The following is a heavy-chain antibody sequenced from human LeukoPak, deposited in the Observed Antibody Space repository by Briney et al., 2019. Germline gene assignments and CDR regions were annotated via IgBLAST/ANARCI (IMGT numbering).Heavy chain of an antibody. CDR2: IDWDDDK. D-gene: IGHD3-22*01. CDR1: GFSLSTSGMC. J-gene: IGHJ5*02. CDR3: ARHDYYDSSGYS. V-gene: IGHV2-70*11. Sequence: SGPALVQPTQTLTLTCTFSGFSLSTSGMCVSWIRQPPAQALEWLARIDWDDDKYYSTSLKTRLTISKDTSNNQVVLTMTNMDPVDTATYYCARHDYYDSSGYSWGQGTLVTVSS.